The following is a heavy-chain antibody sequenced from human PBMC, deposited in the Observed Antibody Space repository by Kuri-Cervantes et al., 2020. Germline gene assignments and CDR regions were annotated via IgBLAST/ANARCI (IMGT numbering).Heavy chain of an antibody. V-gene: IGHV3-21*06. CDR1: GFTFSSYS. D-gene: IGHD2-2*01. CDR2: ISSSSSYI. CDR3: AREDCSSTSCYFDY. Sequence: GESLKISCAASGFTFSSYSMNWVRQAPGEGLEWVSSISSSSSYIYYADSVKGRFTISRDNAKNSLYLQMNSLRAEDTAVYYCAREDCSSTSCYFDYWGQGTLVTVSS. J-gene: IGHJ4*02.